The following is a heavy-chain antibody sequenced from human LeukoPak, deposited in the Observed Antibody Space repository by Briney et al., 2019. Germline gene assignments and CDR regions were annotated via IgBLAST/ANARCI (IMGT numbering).Heavy chain of an antibody. CDR2: ITSTSSYI. J-gene: IGHJ5*02. Sequence: TGGSLRLSCAASGFTFSPYSMNWVRQAPGKGLEWVSSITSTSSYIYYADSVKGRFTISRDNAKNSLYLQMNSLRAEDTGVYYCAKAGDYLYWFDPWGQGTLVTVSS. CDR3: AKAGDYLYWFDP. CDR1: GFTFSPYS. V-gene: IGHV3-21*01. D-gene: IGHD4-17*01.